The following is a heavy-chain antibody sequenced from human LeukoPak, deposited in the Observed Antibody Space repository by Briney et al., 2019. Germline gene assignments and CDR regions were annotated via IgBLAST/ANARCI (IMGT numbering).Heavy chain of an antibody. D-gene: IGHD2-2*01. V-gene: IGHV3-15*01. CDR1: GFTFSNAW. CDR2: IKSKTEGGPT. CDR3: TTVGFGQLLPMDV. Sequence: GGSLRLSCAASGFTFSNAWMRGVRQAPGKEREWVDRIKSKTEGGPTDYAPPVKGRYTISRVESKNTLYLQMNSLKAEDTAVYYCTTVGFGQLLPMDVWGKGTTVTVSS. J-gene: IGHJ6*03.